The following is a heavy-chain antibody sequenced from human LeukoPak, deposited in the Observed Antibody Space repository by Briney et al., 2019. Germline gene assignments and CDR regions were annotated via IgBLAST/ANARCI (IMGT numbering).Heavy chain of an antibody. CDR2: IYYSGST. J-gene: IGHJ6*03. CDR1: GGSISSHY. D-gene: IGHD3-22*01. V-gene: IGHV4-59*11. Sequence: SETLSLTCTVSGGSISSHYWSWIRQPPGKGLEWIGYIYYSGSTNYNPSLKSRVTISVDTSKNQFSLKLSSVTAADTAVYYCARGLQGYDSSGYSRYYYYYYMDVWGKGTTVTVSS. CDR3: ARGLQGYDSSGYSRYYYYYYMDV.